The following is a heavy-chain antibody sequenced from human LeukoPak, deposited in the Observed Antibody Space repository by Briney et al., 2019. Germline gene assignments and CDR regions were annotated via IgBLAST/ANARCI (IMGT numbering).Heavy chain of an antibody. Sequence: GASVKVSCKASGYTFTSYYMHWVRQAPGRGLEWMGIINPSGGSTSYAQKFQGRVTMTRDMSTSTVYMELSSLRSEDTAVYYCARDSNLYVVGKSYGSGSYYTGPGGFMDVWGKGTTVTVSS. CDR2: INPSGGST. V-gene: IGHV1-46*01. CDR1: GYTFTSYY. CDR3: ARDSNLYVVGKSYGSGSYYTGPGGFMDV. J-gene: IGHJ6*03. D-gene: IGHD3-10*01.